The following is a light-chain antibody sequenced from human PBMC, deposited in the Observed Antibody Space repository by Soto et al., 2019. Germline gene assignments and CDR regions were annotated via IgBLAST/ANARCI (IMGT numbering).Light chain of an antibody. Sequence: QSALTQPASVSGSPGQSITISCTGTSSDVGGYNYVSWYQQHPGKAPKLMIYEVSNRPSGVSNRFSGSKSGNTASLTISGLQAEDEAEYYCSSYTSSSTRHVVFGGGTKLTVL. J-gene: IGLJ2*01. V-gene: IGLV2-14*01. CDR3: SSYTSSSTRHVV. CDR1: SSDVGGYNY. CDR2: EVS.